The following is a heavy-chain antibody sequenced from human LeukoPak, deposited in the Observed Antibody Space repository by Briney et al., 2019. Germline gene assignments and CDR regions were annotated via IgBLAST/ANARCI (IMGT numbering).Heavy chain of an antibody. CDR3: ARAGGHCSGGSCYLLDY. CDR2: IIPIFGTA. CDR1: GGTFSSYA. V-gene: IGHV1-69*13. J-gene: IGHJ4*02. D-gene: IGHD2-15*01. Sequence: SVKVSCKASGGTFSSYAISWVRQAPGQGHEWMGGIIPIFGTANYAQKFQGRVTITADESTSTAYMELSSLRSEDTAVYYCARAGGHCSGGSCYLLDYWGQGTLVTVSS.